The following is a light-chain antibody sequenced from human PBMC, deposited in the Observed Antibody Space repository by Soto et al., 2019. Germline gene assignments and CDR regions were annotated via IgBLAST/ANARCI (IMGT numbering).Light chain of an antibody. CDR3: QQHNTWPAEIT. J-gene: IGKJ5*01. V-gene: IGKV1-27*01. Sequence: DIQMTQSPSSLSASVGGRVTIACRASQGIGIHLSWYQQRPGKVPKLLIYSSSTLQAGVPSRFSGSGSGTEFTLTISSLQSEDSAVYYCQQHNTWPAEITFGQGTRLEIK. CDR1: QGIGIH. CDR2: SSS.